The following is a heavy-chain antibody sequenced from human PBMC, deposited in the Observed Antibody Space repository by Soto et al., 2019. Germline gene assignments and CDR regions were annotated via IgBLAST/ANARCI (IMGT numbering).Heavy chain of an antibody. CDR2: ISGSGSYI. Sequence: GGSLILSCAASGFTFSSYAMSWVRQAPGKGLEWVSAISGSGSYIYYADSVKGRFTISRDNAKNSLYLQMNSLRAEDTAVYYCAREEWLRFFLYWGQGTLVTVSS. CDR1: GFTFSSYA. J-gene: IGHJ4*02. V-gene: IGHV3-21*01. CDR3: AREEWLRFFLY. D-gene: IGHD5-12*01.